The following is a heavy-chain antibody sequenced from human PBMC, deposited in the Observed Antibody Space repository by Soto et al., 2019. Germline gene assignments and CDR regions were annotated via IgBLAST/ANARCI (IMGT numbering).Heavy chain of an antibody. CDR1: GYTFTSYG. J-gene: IGHJ6*04. CDR3: ARAGKYYYGSGSRYYYGMDG. Sequence: QVQLVQSGAEVKKPGASVKVSCKASGYTFTSYGVSWVRQAPGQGLEWMGWISGYNGNTNYAQKLQGRVTMTRDTSSSTADMELRSLRFDDTAVYYCARAGKYYYGSGSRYYYGMDGWGEGMTVTVSS. V-gene: IGHV1-18*04. D-gene: IGHD3-10*01. CDR2: ISGYNGNT.